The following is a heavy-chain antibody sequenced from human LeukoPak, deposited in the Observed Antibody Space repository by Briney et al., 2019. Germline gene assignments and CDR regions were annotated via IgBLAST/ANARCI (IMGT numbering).Heavy chain of an antibody. J-gene: IGHJ4*02. D-gene: IGHD4-17*01. CDR1: GFTFSRYG. Sequence: GGSLRLSCAASGFTFSRYGMHWVRQAPGKGLEWVAVISYDGSNKYYADSVKGRFTISRDNSKHTRYLQMNSLRAEDTAVYYCAPPGEATVDYWGQGTRVTVPS. V-gene: IGHV3-30*03. CDR2: ISYDGSNK. CDR3: APPGEATVDY.